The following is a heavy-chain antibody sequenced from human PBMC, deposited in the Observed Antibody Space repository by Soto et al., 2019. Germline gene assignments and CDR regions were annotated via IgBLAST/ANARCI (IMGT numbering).Heavy chain of an antibody. CDR1: GGSISSGGYY. CDR2: IYYSGST. CDR3: ARDPSSGWGYYFDY. Sequence: SSETLSLTCTVSGGSISSGGYYWSWIRQHPGKGLEWIGYIYYSGSTYYNPSLKSRVTISVDTSKNQFSLKLSSVTAADTAVYYCARDPSSGWGYYFDYWGQGTLVTVSS. D-gene: IGHD6-19*01. J-gene: IGHJ4*02. V-gene: IGHV4-31*03.